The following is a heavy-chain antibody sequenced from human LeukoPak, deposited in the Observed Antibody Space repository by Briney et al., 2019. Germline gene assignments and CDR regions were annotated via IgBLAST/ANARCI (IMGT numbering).Heavy chain of an antibody. J-gene: IGHJ4*02. CDR1: GGSISSYY. CDR3: ARDDSSSSWVDY. D-gene: IGHD6-6*01. Sequence: ETLSLTCTVSGGSISSYYWSWVRQAPGKGLEWVSYISSSTSTIYYADSVKGRFTISRDNAKNSLYLQMNSLRAEDTAVYYCARDDSSSSWVDYWSQGTLVTVSS. V-gene: IGHV3-48*04. CDR2: ISSSTSTI.